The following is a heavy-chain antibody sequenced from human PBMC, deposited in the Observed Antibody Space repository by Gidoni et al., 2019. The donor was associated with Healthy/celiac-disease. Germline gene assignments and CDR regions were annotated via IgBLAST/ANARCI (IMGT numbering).Heavy chain of an antibody. CDR2: IYPGDSDT. D-gene: IGHD6-6*01. V-gene: IGHV5-51*01. CDR3: ARHRRSLAAGPWYFDL. J-gene: IGHJ2*01. Sequence: EVQLVQSGAEVKKLGESLKISRQGYGYSFPTYWIGRVRQMPGKGLDGMGIIYPGDSDTRYSPSFQGQVTISADKSISTAYLQWSSLKASDTAMYYCARHRRSLAAGPWYFDLWGRGTLVTVSS. CDR1: GYSFPTYW.